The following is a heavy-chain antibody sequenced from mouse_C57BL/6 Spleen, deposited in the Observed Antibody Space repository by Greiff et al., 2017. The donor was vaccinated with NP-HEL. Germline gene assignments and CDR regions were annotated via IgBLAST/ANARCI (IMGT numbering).Heavy chain of an antibody. J-gene: IGHJ1*03. V-gene: IGHV5-6*01. D-gene: IGHD4-1*01. CDR1: GCTVLLTC. CDR2: ISIFVPYT. CDR3: ARLGRYFDV. Sequence: EVQLVESGGDLVNPGGSLKLSCADSGCTVLLTCPSFFLPTPSNILEFVSTISIFVPYTYYPDCVKGRFTISRDNAKNTLYLQMSSLKSEDTAMYYCARLGRYFDVWGTGTTVTVSS.